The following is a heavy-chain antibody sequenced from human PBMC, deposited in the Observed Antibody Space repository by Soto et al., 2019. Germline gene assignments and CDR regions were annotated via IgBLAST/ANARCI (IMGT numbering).Heavy chain of an antibody. D-gene: IGHD6-19*01. Sequence: PGGSLRLSCAASGFTFSSYAMSWVRQAPGKGLEWVSAISGSGGSTYYADSVKGRFTISRDNSKNTLYLQMNSLRAEDMAVYYCAKAGWLVGGEFDIWGPGTMVTVSS. V-gene: IGHV3-23*01. CDR3: AKAGWLVGGEFDI. CDR2: ISGSGGST. CDR1: GFTFSSYA. J-gene: IGHJ3*02.